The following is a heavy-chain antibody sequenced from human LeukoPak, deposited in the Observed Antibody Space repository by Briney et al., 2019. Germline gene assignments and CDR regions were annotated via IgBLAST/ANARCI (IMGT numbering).Heavy chain of an antibody. CDR3: ARGPGRYYYGSGSHLDY. CDR2: INHSGST. CDR1: GGSFSGYY. Sequence: SETLSLTCAVYGGSFSGYYWSWIRQPPGKGLEWIGEINHSGSTNYNPSLKSRVTISVDTSKNQFSLKLSSVTAADMAVYYCARGPGRYYYGSGSHLDYWGQGTLVTVSS. J-gene: IGHJ4*02. D-gene: IGHD3-10*01. V-gene: IGHV4-34*01.